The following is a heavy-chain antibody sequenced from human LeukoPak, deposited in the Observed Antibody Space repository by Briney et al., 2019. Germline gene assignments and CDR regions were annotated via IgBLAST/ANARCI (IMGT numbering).Heavy chain of an antibody. CDR2: ISSSGSTI. Sequence: GGSLSLSCAASGFTFSSYEMNWVRQAPGKGLKWVSYISSSGSTIYYADSVKGRFTISRDNAKNSLYLQMNSLRAEDTAVYYCASLAAAGNDYWGQGTLVTVSS. J-gene: IGHJ4*02. CDR3: ASLAAAGNDY. D-gene: IGHD6-13*01. CDR1: GFTFSSYE. V-gene: IGHV3-48*03.